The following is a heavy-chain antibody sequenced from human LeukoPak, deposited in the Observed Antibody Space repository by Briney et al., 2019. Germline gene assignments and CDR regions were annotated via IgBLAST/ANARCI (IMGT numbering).Heavy chain of an antibody. Sequence: SETLSLTCTVSGGSISSYYWSWIRQPPGKGLEWIGYIYYSGSTNYNTSLKSRVTISVDTSKNQFSLKVRSVTAADTAVYYCARLRGYCINDVCSSDRFPDYWGQGTLVTVSS. CDR3: ARLRGYCINDVCSSDRFPDY. CDR2: IYYSGST. CDR1: GGSISSYY. V-gene: IGHV4-59*01. J-gene: IGHJ4*02. D-gene: IGHD2-8*01.